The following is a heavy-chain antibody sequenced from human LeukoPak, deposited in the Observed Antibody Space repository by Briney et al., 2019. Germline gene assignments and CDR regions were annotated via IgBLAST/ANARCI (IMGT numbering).Heavy chain of an antibody. Sequence: GGSLRLSCAASGFTFSDYYMSWIRQAPGKGLEWVSYISSSGSTIYYADSVKGRFTISRDNAKNSLYLQMNSLRAEDTAVYCCARVGIAAADNWFDPWGQGTLVTVSS. D-gene: IGHD6-13*01. CDR1: GFTFSDYY. CDR2: ISSSGSTI. J-gene: IGHJ5*02. V-gene: IGHV3-11*01. CDR3: ARVGIAAADNWFDP.